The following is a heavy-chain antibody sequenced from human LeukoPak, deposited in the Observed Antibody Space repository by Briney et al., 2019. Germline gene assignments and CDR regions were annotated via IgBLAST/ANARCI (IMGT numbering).Heavy chain of an antibody. CDR1: GYTFTGYY. CDR3: ARDTDILTGYYI. J-gene: IGHJ4*02. V-gene: IGHV1-2*02. CDR2: INPNSGGT. D-gene: IGHD3-9*01. Sequence: GASVKVSCKASGYTFTGYYMRWVRQAPGQGLEWMGWINPNSGGTNYAQKFQGRVTMTRDTSISTAYMELSRLRSDDTAVYYCARDTDILTGYYIWGQGTLVTVSS.